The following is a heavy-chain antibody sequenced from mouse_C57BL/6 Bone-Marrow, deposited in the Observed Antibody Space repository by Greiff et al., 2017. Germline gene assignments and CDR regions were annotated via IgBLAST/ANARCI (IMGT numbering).Heavy chain of an antibody. CDR1: GYTFTSYW. D-gene: IGHD1-1*01. CDR3: AMSYYYGSSFDY. CDR2: IDPSDSYT. Sequence: QVQLQQPGAELVMPGASVKLSCKASGYTFTSYWMHWVKQRPGQGLEWIGEIDPSDSYTNYNQKFKGKSTLTVDKSSSTAYMQLSSLTSEDSAVYYCAMSYYYGSSFDYWGQGTTLTVSS. J-gene: IGHJ2*01. V-gene: IGHV1-69*01.